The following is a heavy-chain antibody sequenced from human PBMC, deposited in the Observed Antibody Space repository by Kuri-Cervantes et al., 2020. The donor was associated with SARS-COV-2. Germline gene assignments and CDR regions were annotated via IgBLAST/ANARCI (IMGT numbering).Heavy chain of an antibody. CDR3: ARDMGDRLLWFGELLY. Sequence: SVKVSCKASGGTFSSYAISWVRQAPGQGLEWMGRIIPILGIANYAQKFQGRVTITADKSTSTAYMELSSLGSEDTAVYYCARDMGDRLLWFGELLYWGQGTLVTVSS. V-gene: IGHV1-69*04. CDR2: IIPILGIA. D-gene: IGHD3-10*01. CDR1: GGTFSSYA. J-gene: IGHJ4*02.